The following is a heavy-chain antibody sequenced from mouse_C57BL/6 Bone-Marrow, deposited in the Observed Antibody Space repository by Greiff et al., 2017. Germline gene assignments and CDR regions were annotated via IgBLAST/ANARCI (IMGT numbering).Heavy chain of an antibody. D-gene: IGHD2-5*01. CDR3: ARPYYSNYWYFDV. Sequence: QVHVKQPGAELVKPGASVKMSCKASGYTFTSYWITWVKQRPGQGLEWIGDIYPGSGSTNYNEKFKSKATLTVDTSSSTAYMQLSSLTSDDSAVYYCARPYYSNYWYFDVWGTGTTVTVSS. CDR2: IYPGSGST. CDR1: GYTFTSYW. V-gene: IGHV1-55*01. J-gene: IGHJ1*03.